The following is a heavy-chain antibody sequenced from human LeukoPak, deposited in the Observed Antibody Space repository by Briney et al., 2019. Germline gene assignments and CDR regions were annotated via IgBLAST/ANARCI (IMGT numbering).Heavy chain of an antibody. CDR2: IYSGGST. CDR1: GFTVSSNY. V-gene: IGHV3-66*01. CDR3: ARTYSSSSGENY. Sequence: PGGSLRLSCAASGFTVSSNYMSWVRQAPVKGLEWVSVIYSGGSTYYADSVKGRFTISRDNSKNTLYLQMNSLRAEDTAVYYCARTYSSSSGENYWGQGTLVTVSS. D-gene: IGHD6-6*01. J-gene: IGHJ4*02.